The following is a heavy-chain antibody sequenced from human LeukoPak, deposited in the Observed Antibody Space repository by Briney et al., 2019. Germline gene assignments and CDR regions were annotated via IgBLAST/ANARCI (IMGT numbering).Heavy chain of an antibody. D-gene: IGHD6-19*01. CDR1: GGSISSSTYC. V-gene: IGHV4-39*07. Sequence: SETLSLTCTVSGGSISSSTYCWGWIRQPPGKGLEWIGSIYYSGSTYYNPSLKSRVTISVDTSKNQFSLKLSSVTAADTAVYYCASSIKTRGYSGGWHGSDYWGQGTLVTVSS. CDR2: IYYSGST. J-gene: IGHJ4*02. CDR3: ASSIKTRGYSGGWHGSDY.